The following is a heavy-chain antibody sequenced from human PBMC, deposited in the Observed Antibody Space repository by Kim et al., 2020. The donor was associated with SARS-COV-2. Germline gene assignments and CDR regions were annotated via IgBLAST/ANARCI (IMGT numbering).Heavy chain of an antibody. J-gene: IGHJ6*02. CDR2: ISSSGSTI. D-gene: IGHD6-19*01. V-gene: IGHV3-48*03. CDR1: GFTFSSYE. CDR3: ARDQVAVASYYYYGMDV. Sequence: GGSLRLSCAASGFTFSSYEMNWVRQAPGKGLEWVSYISSSGSTIYYADSVKGRFTISRDNAKNSLYLQMNSLRAEDTAVYYCARDQVAVASYYYYGMDVWGQGTTVTVSS.